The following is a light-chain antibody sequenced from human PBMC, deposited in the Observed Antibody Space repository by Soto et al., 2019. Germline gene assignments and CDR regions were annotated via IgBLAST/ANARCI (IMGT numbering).Light chain of an antibody. CDR3: MQALQPPLT. J-gene: IGKJ4*01. CDR1: QSLLYSNGDNS. CDR2: LGS. Sequence: DIVLTQSPLSLPVTPGEPASISCSSSQSLLYSNGDNSLNWYVQKPGQSPQLLIYLGSFRASGITDRFTGSGSGTDFTLGISEVEAEDVGVYYCMQALQPPLTFGGGTKVEIK. V-gene: IGKV2-28*01.